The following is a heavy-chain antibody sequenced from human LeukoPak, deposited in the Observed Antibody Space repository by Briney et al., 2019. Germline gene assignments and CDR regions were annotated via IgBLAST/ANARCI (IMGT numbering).Heavy chain of an antibody. CDR3: ARDSRSHCGTAACYGPYFDC. Sequence: PGGSLTLSCPASGFAFSSYSMNWVRQAPGKGLEWVSYIRSSSTTIYYADSVKGRFTISRGNAKHSLYLQMNSLRVEDTAVYFCARDSRSHCGTAACYGPYFDCWGQGILVSVSS. D-gene: IGHD2-15*01. J-gene: IGHJ4*02. V-gene: IGHV3-48*01. CDR2: IRSSSTTI. CDR1: GFAFSSYS.